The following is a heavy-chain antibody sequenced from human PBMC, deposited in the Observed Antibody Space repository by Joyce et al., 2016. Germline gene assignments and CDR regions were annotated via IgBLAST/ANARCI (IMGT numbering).Heavy chain of an antibody. V-gene: IGHV3-30*18. J-gene: IGHJ4*02. CDR1: GLPLSNYG. Sequence: QVQLVESGGGVVQPGRSLRLSCAASGLPLSNYGVHWVRQARGKGLEWGAVISYDGIYKYYADSVKGRFTISRDNSKNTVFLEMNSLRTEDTAVYYCAKILTATYSSGWFLDYWGQGTLVTVSS. D-gene: IGHD6-25*01. CDR2: ISYDGIYK. CDR3: AKILTATYSSGWFLDY.